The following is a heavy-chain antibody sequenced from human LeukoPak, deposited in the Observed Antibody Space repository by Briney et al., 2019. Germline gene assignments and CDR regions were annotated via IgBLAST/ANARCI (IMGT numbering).Heavy chain of an antibody. D-gene: IGHD1-26*01. Sequence: GGSLRLSCAASEFTFSSYWMNWVRQAPGKGLEWVANIKQDGSEKYYVDSVKGRFTISRDNAKNSLYLQMNSLRAEDTAVYYCAKAASPTTRYFDYWGQGTLVTVSS. CDR3: AKAASPTTRYFDY. CDR2: IKQDGSEK. J-gene: IGHJ4*02. V-gene: IGHV3-7*01. CDR1: EFTFSSYW.